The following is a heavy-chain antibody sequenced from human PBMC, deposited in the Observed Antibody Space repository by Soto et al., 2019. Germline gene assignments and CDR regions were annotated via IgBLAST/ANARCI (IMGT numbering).Heavy chain of an antibody. CDR1: GGSINSSSYY. CDR2: IYYSGST. D-gene: IGHD3-3*02. J-gene: IGHJ5*02. V-gene: IGHV4-39*01. CDR3: ASPKIAFYNWFDP. Sequence: SETLSLTCTVSGGSINSSSYYWGWIRKPPGKGLEWIGSIYYSGSTYYNPSLKSRVTISVDTSKNQFSLKLSSVTAADTAVYYCASPKIAFYNWFDPWGQGTLVTVSS.